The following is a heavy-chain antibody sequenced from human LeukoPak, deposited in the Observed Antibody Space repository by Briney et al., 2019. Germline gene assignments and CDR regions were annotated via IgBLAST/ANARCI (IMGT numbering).Heavy chain of an antibody. CDR3: ARVVVVAAEPLFFDY. V-gene: IGHV4-30-2*01. Sequence: SETLSLTCAVSGGSISGYSWSWIRQPPGKGLEWIGYIYHSGSTYYNPSLKSRVTISVDRSKNQFSLKLSSVTAADTAVYYCARVVVVAAEPLFFDYWGQGTLVTVSS. CDR2: IYHSGST. D-gene: IGHD2-15*01. J-gene: IGHJ4*02. CDR1: GGSISGYS.